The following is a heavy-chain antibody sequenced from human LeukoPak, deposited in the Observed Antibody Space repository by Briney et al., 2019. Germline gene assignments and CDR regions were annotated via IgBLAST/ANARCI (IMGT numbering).Heavy chain of an antibody. V-gene: IGHV3-7*01. CDR3: AKSHHVTAIDY. Sequence: GGSLRLSCAASGFTFSSHWMSWVRQAPGKGLEWVANIKKDGSEKYYVDAVKGRFTISRDNAKTSLYLQMNSLRAEDTAVYYCAKSHHVTAIDYWGQGTLVTVSS. J-gene: IGHJ4*02. D-gene: IGHD2-21*02. CDR2: IKKDGSEK. CDR1: GFTFSSHW.